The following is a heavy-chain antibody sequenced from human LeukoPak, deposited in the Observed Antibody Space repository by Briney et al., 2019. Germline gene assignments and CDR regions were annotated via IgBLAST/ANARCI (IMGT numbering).Heavy chain of an antibody. J-gene: IGHJ4*02. CDR3: ARDGGVGRIAVAGTFDY. CDR1: GFTFSSYS. CDR2: ISSSGSYI. D-gene: IGHD6-19*01. Sequence: PGGSLRLSCAASGFTFSSYSMNWVRQAPGKGLKWVSSISSSGSYIYYADSVKGRFTISRDNAKNSLYLQMNSLRAEDTAVYYCARDGGVGRIAVAGTFDYWGQGTLVTVSS. V-gene: IGHV3-21*01.